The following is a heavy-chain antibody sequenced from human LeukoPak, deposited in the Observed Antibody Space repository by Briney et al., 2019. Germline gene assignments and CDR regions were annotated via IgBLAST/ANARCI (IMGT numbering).Heavy chain of an antibody. J-gene: IGHJ4*02. CDR1: GFDFSTYA. D-gene: IGHD1-26*01. CDR2: IGGGDT. V-gene: IGHV3-23*01. CDR3: AKDGQSFNSMWDYLDS. Sequence: GGSLRLSCAASGFDFSTYAMSWVCQAPGKGLEWVSGIGGGDTHYADSVKGRFTISRDNSKSTVELNMSSLRVEDTAVYYCAKDGQSFNSMWDYLDSWGRRTLVTVSS.